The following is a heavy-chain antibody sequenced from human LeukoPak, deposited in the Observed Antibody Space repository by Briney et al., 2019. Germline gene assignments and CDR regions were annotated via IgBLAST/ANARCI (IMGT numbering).Heavy chain of an antibody. CDR1: GGSISGSNYY. Sequence: SETLSLTCTVSGGSISGSNYYWGWIRQPPGMGLEWIGSIFYSGAIYSSPSLRSRVTMSVDRSKNQFSLKLSSVTAADTAVYYCARGTTIMHFDYWGQGTLVTVSS. J-gene: IGHJ4*02. CDR3: ARGTTIMHFDY. D-gene: IGHD5-12*01. V-gene: IGHV4-39*07. CDR2: IFYSGAI.